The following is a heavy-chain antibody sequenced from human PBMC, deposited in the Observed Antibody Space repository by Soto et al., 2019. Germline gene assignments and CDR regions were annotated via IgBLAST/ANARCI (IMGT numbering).Heavy chain of an antibody. CDR2: LSSSGTTI. J-gene: IGHJ4*02. D-gene: IGHD2-2*01. CDR3: ARAEVDLVEVPAAKVGFEY. Sequence: QVQLVESGGGLVEPGESLRLSCAASGFTFSDYYMIWIRQAPGKGLEWVGYLSSSGTTIYYADSVKGRFTISRDNAQKSLYLQMDSLRAEDTAVYYCARAEVDLVEVPAAKVGFEYWGQGTLVTVSA. V-gene: IGHV3-11*01. CDR1: GFTFSDYY.